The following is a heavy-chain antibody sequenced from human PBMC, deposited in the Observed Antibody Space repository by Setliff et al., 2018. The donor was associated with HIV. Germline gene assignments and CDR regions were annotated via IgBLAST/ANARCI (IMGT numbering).Heavy chain of an antibody. CDR3: ARDRNVVVVAAYAFDI. CDR2: INPSGGST. CDR1: GYTFTSYY. Sequence: ASVKVSCKASGYTFTSYYMHWVRQAPGQGLEWMGIINPSGGSTSYVQKFQGRVTMTRDTSTSTVYMELSSLRSEDTAVYYCARDRNVVVVAAYAFDIWGQGTMVTVSS. V-gene: IGHV1-46*01. D-gene: IGHD2-15*01. J-gene: IGHJ3*02.